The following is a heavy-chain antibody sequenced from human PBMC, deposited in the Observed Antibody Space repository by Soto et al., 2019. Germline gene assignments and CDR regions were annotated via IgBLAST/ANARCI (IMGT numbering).Heavy chain of an antibody. J-gene: IGHJ6*02. Sequence: QVQLVQSGAEVKKPGSSVKVSCKASGGTFSSYAISWVRQAPGQGLEWMGGIIPIFGTANYAQKFQGRVTITAEESTSTAYMELSSLRSEDTAVYYCATLKGVYQYYYYGMDVWGQGTTVTVSS. D-gene: IGHD3-16*01. V-gene: IGHV1-69*12. CDR1: GGTFSSYA. CDR3: ATLKGVYQYYYYGMDV. CDR2: IIPIFGTA.